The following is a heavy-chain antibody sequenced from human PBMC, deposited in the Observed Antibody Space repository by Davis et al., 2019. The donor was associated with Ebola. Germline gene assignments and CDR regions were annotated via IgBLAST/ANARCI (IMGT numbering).Heavy chain of an antibody. Sequence: ASVKVSCKASGYTFTSYDINWVRQATGQGLEWMGWMNPNSGNTGYAQKFQGRVTMTRDTSISTAYMELSRLRSDDTAVYYCARDGQGCSSTSCPNGYYYYGMDVWGQGTTVTVSS. CDR2: MNPNSGNT. J-gene: IGHJ6*02. V-gene: IGHV1-8*01. CDR1: GYTFTSYD. D-gene: IGHD2-2*01. CDR3: ARDGQGCSSTSCPNGYYYYGMDV.